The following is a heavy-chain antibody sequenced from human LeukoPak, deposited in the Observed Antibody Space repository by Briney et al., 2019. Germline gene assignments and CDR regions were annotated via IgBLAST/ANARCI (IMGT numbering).Heavy chain of an antibody. D-gene: IGHD3-22*01. CDR3: TRDGPRSSGYPDT. J-gene: IGHJ5*02. CDR2: IYYSGST. Sequence: KPSQTLSLTCTVSGGSISSGGYFWSWIRQHPGKGLEWIGYIYYSGSTYYNPSLKSRVTISVDTSKNQFPLKLSSVTAADTAVYYCTRDGPRSSGYPDTWGQGTLVTVSS. CDR1: GGSISSGGYF. V-gene: IGHV4-31*03.